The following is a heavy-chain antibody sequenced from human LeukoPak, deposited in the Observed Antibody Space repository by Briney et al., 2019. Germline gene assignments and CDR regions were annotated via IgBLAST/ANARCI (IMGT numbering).Heavy chain of an antibody. Sequence: GESLQISCKGSGYSFTSYWIGWVRQMPGKGLEWMGTIYPGDSDTRYSPSFQGQVTISADKSISTAYLQWSSLKASDTAMYYCARQERRYSGGLEIWGQGTMVTVSS. CDR3: ARQERRYSGGLEI. CDR2: IYPGDSDT. V-gene: IGHV5-51*01. CDR1: GYSFTSYW. D-gene: IGHD1-14*01. J-gene: IGHJ3*02.